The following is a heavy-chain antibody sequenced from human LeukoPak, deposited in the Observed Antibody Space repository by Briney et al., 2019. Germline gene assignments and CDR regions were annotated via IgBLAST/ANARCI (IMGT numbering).Heavy chain of an antibody. J-gene: IGHJ4*02. V-gene: IGHV3-15*01. CDR3: ARGGSGSYFLDC. Sequence: GGSLRLSCAASGFTFGNAWMTWVRQAPGKGLEWVGRIKSKTDGATTDYAAPVKGRFTISRDDSENTLYLQMNSLSAEDTAMYYCARGGSGSYFLDCWGQGTLVTVSS. D-gene: IGHD1-26*01. CDR2: IKSKTDGATT. CDR1: GFTFGNAW.